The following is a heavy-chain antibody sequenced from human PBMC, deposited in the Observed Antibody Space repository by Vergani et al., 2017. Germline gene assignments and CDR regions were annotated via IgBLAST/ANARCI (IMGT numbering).Heavy chain of an antibody. CDR3: ARLPGGYXFWSGHYYYYYMDV. CDR1: GGSISSSSYY. J-gene: IGHJ6*03. CDR2: IYYSGST. D-gene: IGHD3-3*01. Sequence: QLQLQESGPGLVKPSETLALTCTVSGGSISSSSYYWGWIRQPPGKGLEWIGSIYYSGSTYYNPSLKSRVTISVDTSKNQFSLKLSSVTAADTAVYYCARLPGGYXFWSGHYYYYYMDVWGKGTTVTVSS. V-gene: IGHV4-39*01.